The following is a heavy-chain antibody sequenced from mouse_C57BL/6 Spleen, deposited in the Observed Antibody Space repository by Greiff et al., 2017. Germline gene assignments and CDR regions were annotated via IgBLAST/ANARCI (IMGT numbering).Heavy chain of an antibody. V-gene: IGHV1-18*01. CDR2: IIPNNGGT. J-gene: IGHJ4*01. CDR1: GYTFTDYN. Sequence: VQLQQSGPELVKPGASVKIPCKASGYTFTDYNMDWVKQSHGKSLEWIGDIIPNNGGTIYNQKFKGKATLTVDKSSSTAYMELRSLTSEDTAVYYCARETLDYYAMDDWGQGTSVTVSS. CDR3: ARETLDYYAMDD.